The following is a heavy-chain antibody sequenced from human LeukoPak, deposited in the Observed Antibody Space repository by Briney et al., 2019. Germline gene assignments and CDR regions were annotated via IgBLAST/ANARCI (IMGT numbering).Heavy chain of an antibody. V-gene: IGHV3-30*04. CDR3: ARDMGYSSSGDFDY. J-gene: IGHJ4*02. D-gene: IGHD6-13*01. CDR2: ISYDGSNK. CDR1: GFTFSSYA. Sequence: GGSLRLSCAASGFTFSSYAMHWVRQAPGKGLEWVAVISYDGSNKYYADPVKGRFTISRDNSTNTLYLQMNSLRAEDTAVYYCARDMGYSSSGDFDYWGQGTLVTVSS.